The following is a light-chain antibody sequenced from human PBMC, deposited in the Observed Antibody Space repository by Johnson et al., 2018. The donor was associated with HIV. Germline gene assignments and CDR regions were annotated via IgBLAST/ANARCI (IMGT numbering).Light chain of an antibody. V-gene: IGLV1-51*01. Sequence: SVLTQPPSVSAAPGQKVTISCSGSSSNIGNNYVSWYQQVPGTAPKLLIFDNNKRPSGIPDRFYGSKSGTSATLGITGLQTGDEADYYCGTWDSSLSAGFYVFGTGTKVTVL. CDR3: GTWDSSLSAGFYV. CDR1: SSNIGNNY. CDR2: DNN. J-gene: IGLJ1*01.